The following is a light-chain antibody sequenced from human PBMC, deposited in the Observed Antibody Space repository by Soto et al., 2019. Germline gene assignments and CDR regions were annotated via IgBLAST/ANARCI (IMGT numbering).Light chain of an antibody. J-gene: IGKJ1*01. CDR2: AAS. Sequence: DIQMTQSQSSLSASVGDRVTITCRASQGISNYLAWYQQKPGKVPKLLSYAASTLQSGVPSRFSGSGSGTDFTLTISSLQPEDVAAYYCRTYNNAPWTFGQGNKVEIK. CDR3: RTYNNAPWT. V-gene: IGKV1-27*01. CDR1: QGISNY.